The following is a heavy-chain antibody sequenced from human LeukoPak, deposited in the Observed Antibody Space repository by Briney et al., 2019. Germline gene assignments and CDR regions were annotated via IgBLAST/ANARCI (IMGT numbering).Heavy chain of an antibody. V-gene: IGHV4-59*08. Sequence: SSETLSLTCIVSGGSISSYYWSWIRQPPGKGLEWIGYIYSSGSTDYNPFLKSRVTISLDTSNHQFSLKLTSVTAADTAVYYCARHVGIHLWSLYFDYWGQESLVTVSS. D-gene: IGHD5-18*01. CDR2: IYSSGST. CDR3: ARHVGIHLWSLYFDY. CDR1: GGSISSYY. J-gene: IGHJ4*02.